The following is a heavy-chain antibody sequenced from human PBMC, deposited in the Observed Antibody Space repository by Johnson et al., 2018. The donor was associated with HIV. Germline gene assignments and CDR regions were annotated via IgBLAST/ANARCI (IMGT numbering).Heavy chain of an antibody. V-gene: IGHV3-49*03. D-gene: IGHD1-26*01. J-gene: IGHJ3*02. CDR2: IRSKAYGGTT. CDR3: VKDRGSPGIPAAFDI. Sequence: VQLVESGGGLVQPGGSLRLSCIASGFTSGHFVISWFRQAPGKGLEWVAFIRSKAYGGTTEYAASVKDRFTISRDDSKGIAYLQMNSLKTEDTAVYYCVKDRGSPGIPAAFDIWGQGTMVTVSS. CDR1: GFTSGHFV.